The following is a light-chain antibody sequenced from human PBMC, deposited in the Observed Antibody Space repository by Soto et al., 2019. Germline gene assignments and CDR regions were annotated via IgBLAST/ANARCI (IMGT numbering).Light chain of an antibody. Sequence: DIKMTHKPSTLSASVKDRVTSTSRASQSISSWLAWYQQKPGKAPKLLIYAASSLQSGVPSRFSGSGSGTDFTLTINSLETEDFATYYCQQSFSPPLETFGQGTKVDIK. J-gene: IGKJ1*01. V-gene: IGKV1-39*01. CDR1: QSISSW. CDR2: AAS. CDR3: QQSFSPPLET.